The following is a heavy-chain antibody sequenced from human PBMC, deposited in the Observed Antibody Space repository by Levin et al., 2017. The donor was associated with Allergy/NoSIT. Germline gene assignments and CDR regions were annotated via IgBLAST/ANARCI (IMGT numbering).Heavy chain of an antibody. J-gene: IGHJ4*02. V-gene: IGHV3-74*01. CDR1: GFPISGYW. CDR3: ARDLTRSFDY. CDR2: ISTDGSTT. Sequence: GGSLRLSCAASGFPISGYWMQWVRQAPGKGLVWVSDISTDGSTTRYADSVKGRFTISRDNAKNTVNPQMNSLRAEDTAVYYCARDLTRSFDYWGQGALVTVSS.